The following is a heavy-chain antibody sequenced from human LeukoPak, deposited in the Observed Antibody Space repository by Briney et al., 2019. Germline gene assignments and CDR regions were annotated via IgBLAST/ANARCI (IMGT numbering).Heavy chain of an antibody. Sequence: GGSLRLSCAASGFSFSSDWMHWVRQTPGEGLVWVSRIKFDGTITAYADSVKGRFTISRDNAKNTLYLQMNSLRAEDTAVYYCAREYLLSTWGQGTLVTVSS. CDR1: GFSFSSDW. CDR3: AREYLLST. V-gene: IGHV3-74*01. D-gene: IGHD3-9*01. CDR2: IKFDGTIT. J-gene: IGHJ5*02.